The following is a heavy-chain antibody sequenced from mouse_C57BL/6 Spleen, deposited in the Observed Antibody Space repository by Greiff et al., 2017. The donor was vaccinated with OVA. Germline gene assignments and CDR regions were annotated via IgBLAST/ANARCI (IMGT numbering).Heavy chain of an antibody. V-gene: IGHV1-69*01. CDR2: IDPSDSYT. CDR3: ARDYGSFDY. D-gene: IGHD1-1*01. Sequence: QVQLQQPGVELVMPGASVKLSCKASGYTFTSYWMHWVKQRPGQGLEWIGEIDPSDSYTNYNQKFKGKSTLTVDKSSSTAYMQLSSLTSEDSAVYYCARDYGSFDYWGQGTTLTVSS. CDR1: GYTFTSYW. J-gene: IGHJ2*01.